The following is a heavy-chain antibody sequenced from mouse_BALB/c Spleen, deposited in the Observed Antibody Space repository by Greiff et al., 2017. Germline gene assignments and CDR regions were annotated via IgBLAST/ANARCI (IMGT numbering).Heavy chain of an antibody. CDR3: ARRVITLYYYAMDY. CDR2: ISYSGST. CDR1: GYSITSDYA. Sequence: EVQLVESGPGLVKPSQSLSLTCTVTGYSITSDYAWNWIRQFPGNKLEWMGYISYSGSTSYNPSLKSRISITRDTSKNQFFLQLNSVTTEDTATYYCARRVITLYYYAMDYWGQGTSVTVSS. D-gene: IGHD2-4*01. V-gene: IGHV3-2*02. J-gene: IGHJ4*01.